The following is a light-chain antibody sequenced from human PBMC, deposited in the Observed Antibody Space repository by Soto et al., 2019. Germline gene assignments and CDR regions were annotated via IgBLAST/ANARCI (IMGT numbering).Light chain of an antibody. Sequence: QSVLTQPPSVSEAPRQRVTISCSGSSSNIGNNVANWYQKLPGKAPKLLIYNDNLLPSGVSDRFSGSKSGASASLAIRGLQSEDEADYYCAAWDDSLKGWVFGGGTKLTVL. CDR2: NDN. J-gene: IGLJ3*02. CDR1: SSNIGNNV. CDR3: AAWDDSLKGWV. V-gene: IGLV1-36*01.